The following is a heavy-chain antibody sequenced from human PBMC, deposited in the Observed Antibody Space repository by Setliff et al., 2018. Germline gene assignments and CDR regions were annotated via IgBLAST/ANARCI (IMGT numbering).Heavy chain of an antibody. D-gene: IGHD3-10*01. J-gene: IGHJ5*01. V-gene: IGHV3-53*01. CDR2: IYNIGAT. Sequence: GGSLRLSCVVSGFTVSNDFMGWVRQAPGKGLEWVSVIYNIGATRYADSVKGRFTISRDKSKNTLYLHLSSLRAEDTATYYCARDRGGTNPWFDFWGQGTLVTVSS. CDR1: GFTVSNDF. CDR3: ARDRGGTNPWFDF.